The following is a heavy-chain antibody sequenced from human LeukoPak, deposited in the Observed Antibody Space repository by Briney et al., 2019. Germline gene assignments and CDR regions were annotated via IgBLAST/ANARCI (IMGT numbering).Heavy chain of an antibody. CDR2: IIPILGIA. J-gene: IGHJ6*02. D-gene: IGHD6-13*01. CDR1: GGTFSSYA. CDR3: ARDDSSSWYGKVYYYYGMDV. Sequence: ASVKVSCKASGGTFSSYAISWVRQAPGQGLEWMGRIIPILGIANYAQKFQGRVTITADKSTSTAYMELSSLRSEDTAVYYCARDDSSSWYGKVYYYYGMDVWGQGTTVTVSS. V-gene: IGHV1-69*04.